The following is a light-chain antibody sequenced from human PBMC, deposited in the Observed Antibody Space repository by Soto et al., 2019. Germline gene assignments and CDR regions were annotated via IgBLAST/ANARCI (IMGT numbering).Light chain of an antibody. CDR3: HVWDSSSEHV. J-gene: IGLJ1*01. V-gene: IGLV3-21*02. CDR1: NIGSKS. CDR2: DDS. Sequence: SYALTRPPSASVAAGRTARITCGGNNIGSKSVHWYQQKPGQAPVLVVDDDSDRPSGIPERFSGSNSGNTATLTISRVEAGDEADYFCHVWDSSSEHVFGTGTKVTVL.